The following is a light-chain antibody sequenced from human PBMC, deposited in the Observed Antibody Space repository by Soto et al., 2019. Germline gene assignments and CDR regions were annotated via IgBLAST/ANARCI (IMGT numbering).Light chain of an antibody. CDR3: QSYDTSLSASV. V-gene: IGLV1-40*01. CDR1: RSNIGAGYA. Sequence: QSVLTQPHSVSGAPGQRVTISCTGSRSNIGAGYAVHWYQQLPGTAPKLLIYDNTNRPSGVPDRFSASESGTSASLAITGLQSEDEADYYCQSYDTSLSASVFGGGTKVTVL. CDR2: DNT. J-gene: IGLJ2*01.